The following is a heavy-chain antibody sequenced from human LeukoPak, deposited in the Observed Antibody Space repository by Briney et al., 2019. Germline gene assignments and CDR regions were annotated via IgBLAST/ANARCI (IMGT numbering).Heavy chain of an antibody. CDR2: MNQDGSEK. CDR1: GFTFTTAW. Sequence: PGGSLRLSCAASGFTFTTAWMNWVRQAPGKGLEWVANMNQDGSEKAYVDSVKGRFAISRDNARNSLFLEMSSLRAEDTAVYYCATYTHWVAGDVWGQGTTVTVSS. CDR3: ATYTHWVAGDV. D-gene: IGHD3-16*01. V-gene: IGHV3-7*01. J-gene: IGHJ6*02.